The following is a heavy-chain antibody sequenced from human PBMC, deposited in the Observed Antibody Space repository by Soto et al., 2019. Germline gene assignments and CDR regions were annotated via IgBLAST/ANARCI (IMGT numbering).Heavy chain of an antibody. V-gene: IGHV3-33*01. CDR1: GFTFSSYG. CDR3: AREGSGSYYNPFYYYYGMDV. Sequence: GGSLRLSCAASGFTFSSYGMHWVRQAPGKGLEWVAVIWYDVSNKYYADSVKGRFTISRDNSKNTLYLQMNSLRAEDTAVYYCAREGSGSYYNPFYYYYGMDVWGQGTTVTVSS. J-gene: IGHJ6*02. CDR2: IWYDVSNK. D-gene: IGHD3-10*01.